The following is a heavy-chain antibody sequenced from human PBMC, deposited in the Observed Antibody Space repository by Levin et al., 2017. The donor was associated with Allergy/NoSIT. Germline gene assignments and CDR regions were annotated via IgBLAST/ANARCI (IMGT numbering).Heavy chain of an antibody. Sequence: PGGSLRLSCAASGFTFSSFGMHWVRQAPGKGLEWVAVIWYDGSNKYYADSVKGRFTISRDNSKNTLSLQMNGLRAEDTPVYFCARGAAAGSNYYYVMDVWGQGTTVTVS. V-gene: IGHV3-33*01. CDR3: ARGAAAGSNYYYVMDV. J-gene: IGHJ6*02. CDR2: IWYDGSNK. D-gene: IGHD6-13*01. CDR1: GFTFSSFG.